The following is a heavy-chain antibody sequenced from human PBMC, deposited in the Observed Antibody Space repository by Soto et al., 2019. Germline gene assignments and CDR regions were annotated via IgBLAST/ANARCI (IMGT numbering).Heavy chain of an antibody. D-gene: IGHD2-15*01. CDR2: MNPNSGNT. CDR3: AQGAANGNWFDP. V-gene: IGHV1-8*01. J-gene: IGHJ5*02. Sequence: QVQLVQSGAEVKKPGASVKVSCKASGYTFTSYDINWVRQATGQGLEWMGWMNPNSGNTGYAQKFQGRVTMTRTTSISTAYMELSRLRSEDTAVYYCAQGAANGNWFDPWGQGTLVTVSS. CDR1: GYTFTSYD.